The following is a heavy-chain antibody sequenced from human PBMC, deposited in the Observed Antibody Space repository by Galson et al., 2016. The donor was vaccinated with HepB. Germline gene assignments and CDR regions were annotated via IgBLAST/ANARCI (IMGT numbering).Heavy chain of an antibody. CDR3: AKAGSTWYFDY. J-gene: IGHJ4*02. V-gene: IGHV3-23*01. CDR2: ISASGGST. Sequence: SLRLSCAASGFTFSTYGMNWVRQAPGKGLEWVPGISASGGSTDYADSVKGRFTISRDSSKNKLYLQMNSLRADDTAVYYCAKAGSTWYFDYWGQGTLVTVSS. CDR1: GFTFSTYG. D-gene: IGHD6-13*01.